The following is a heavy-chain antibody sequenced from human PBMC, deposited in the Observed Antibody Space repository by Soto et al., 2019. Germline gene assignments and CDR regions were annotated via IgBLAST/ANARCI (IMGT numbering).Heavy chain of an antibody. CDR2: IIPIFGTA. CDR1: GGAFSSYA. V-gene: IGHV1-69*06. D-gene: IGHD6-6*01. J-gene: IGHJ5*02. CDR3: ASEYSSSYNWFDP. Sequence: SVGGPCKASGGAFSSYAISWVRPAPGQGLEWMGGIIPIFGTANYAQEFQGRVTITADKSTSTAYMELSSLRSEDTAVYYCASEYSSSYNWFDPWGQGTLVTVSS.